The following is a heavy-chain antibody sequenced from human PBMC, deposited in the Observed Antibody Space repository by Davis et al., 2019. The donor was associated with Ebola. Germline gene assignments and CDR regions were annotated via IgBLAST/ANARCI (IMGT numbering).Heavy chain of an antibody. D-gene: IGHD2-21*02. CDR2: VNPYSGGT. J-gene: IGHJ6*04. CDR3: ARVRYCGGDCSKNYYYGMDV. V-gene: IGHV1-2*06. CDR1: GYTFTSYD. Sequence: AASVKVSCKASGYTFTSYDINWVRQAPGQGLEWMGRVNPYSGGTNYAQKFQARVTMTRDTSISTAYMELSRLRSDDTAVYYCARVRYCGGDCSKNYYYGMDVWGKGTTVTVSS.